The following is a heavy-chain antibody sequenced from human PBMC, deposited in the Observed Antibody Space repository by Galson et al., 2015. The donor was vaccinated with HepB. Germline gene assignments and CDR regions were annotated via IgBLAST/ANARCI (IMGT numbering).Heavy chain of an antibody. J-gene: IGHJ3*02. CDR1: GGTFSSYA. CDR2: IIPIFGTA. Sequence: SVKVSCKASGGTFSSYAISWVRQAPGQGLEWMGGIIPIFGTANYAQKFQGRVTITADESTSTAYMELSSLRSEDTAVYYCARGKIVVVVAATFDAFDIWGQGTTVTVSS. CDR3: ARGKIVVVVAATFDAFDI. V-gene: IGHV1-69*13. D-gene: IGHD2-15*01.